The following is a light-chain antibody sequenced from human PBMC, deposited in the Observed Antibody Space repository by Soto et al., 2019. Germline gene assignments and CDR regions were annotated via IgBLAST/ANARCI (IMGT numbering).Light chain of an antibody. CDR3: KQYNSYWT. CDR1: QNVNNC. CDR2: KAS. J-gene: IGKJ1*01. Sequence: DIQMTQSPSTLSASVGDRVTITCRASQNVNNCLAWYQQKPGKAPKLLIHKASNLESGVPSRFSGSGSGTVFSLTSSSLQPDDFSTYYCKQYNSYWTFGQGTKVEIK. V-gene: IGKV1-5*03.